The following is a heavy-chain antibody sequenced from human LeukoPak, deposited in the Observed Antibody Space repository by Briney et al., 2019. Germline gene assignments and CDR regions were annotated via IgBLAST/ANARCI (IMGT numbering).Heavy chain of an antibody. CDR2: IYPGDSDT. V-gene: IGHV5-51*01. J-gene: IGHJ4*02. D-gene: IGHD2-2*01. Sequence: GESLRISCKGSGYSFTSYWIGWVRQLPGKGLEWMGIIYPGDSDTRYSPSFQGQVTISADKSISTAYLQWSSLKASDTAMYYCARRYCSSTSCYPDYWGQGTLVTVSS. CDR3: ARRYCSSTSCYPDY. CDR1: GYSFTSYW.